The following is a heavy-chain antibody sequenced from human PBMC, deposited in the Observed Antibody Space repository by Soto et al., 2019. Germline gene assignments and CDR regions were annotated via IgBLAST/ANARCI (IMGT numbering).Heavy chain of an antibody. D-gene: IGHD3-10*01. V-gene: IGHV4-39*01. J-gene: IGHJ6*02. CDR2: IYYSGST. CDR3: VILPYHYGSGRVDV. CDR1: RGSISSSSYY. Sequence: SETLSLTCTVSRGSISSSSYYWGWIRQPPGKGLEWIGSIYYSGSTYYNPSLKSRVTISVDTSKNQFSLTLRSVTAADTAVYYCVILPYHYGSGRVDVWCQGLTGTAFS.